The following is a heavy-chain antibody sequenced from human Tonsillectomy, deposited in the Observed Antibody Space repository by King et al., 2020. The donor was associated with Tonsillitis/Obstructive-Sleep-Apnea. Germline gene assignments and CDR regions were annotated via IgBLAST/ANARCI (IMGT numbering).Heavy chain of an antibody. J-gene: IGHJ5*02. Sequence: QLQESGPGLVKPSETLSLTCTVSGGSISSYYWIWIRQPAGKGLEWIGLIDTSGNTNYNPSRKTRVTMSVDTSKNQFSLKLSSVTAADTAVYYCARDLSSSPYNWFDPWGQGILVTVSS. V-gene: IGHV4-4*07. CDR2: IDTSGNT. D-gene: IGHD6-13*01. CDR3: ARDLSSSPYNWFDP. CDR1: GGSISSYY.